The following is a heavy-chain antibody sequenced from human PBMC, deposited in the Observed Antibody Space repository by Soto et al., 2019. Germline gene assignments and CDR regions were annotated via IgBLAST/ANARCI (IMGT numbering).Heavy chain of an antibody. J-gene: IGHJ6*02. V-gene: IGHV1-18*01. CDR3: ARDVPHTSLFFYYYGMDV. CDR1: GYSLTSYG. CDR2: ISTDNGNT. Sequence: QVHLVQSGAEVRKPGASVKVSCKASGYSLTSYGISWVRQAPGQGLEWMGWISTDNGNTNYAHNLQGRVSMTIDPSTSTAYMELWSLGSDDTAVYYCARDVPHTSLFFYYYGMDVWGQGTTVTVSS. D-gene: IGHD2-21*01.